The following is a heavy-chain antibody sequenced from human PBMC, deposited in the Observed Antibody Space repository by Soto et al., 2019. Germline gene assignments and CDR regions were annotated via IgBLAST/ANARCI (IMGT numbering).Heavy chain of an antibody. J-gene: IGHJ6*02. V-gene: IGHV4-59*01. CDR3: ARGVRIAAAGIGLYYYYGMDV. CDR1: GGSISSYY. Sequence: SETLSLTCTVSGGSISSYYWSWIRQPPGKGLEWIGYIYYSGSTNYNPSLKSRVTISVDTSKNQFSLKLSSVTAADTAVYYCARGVRIAAAGIGLYYYYGMDVWGQGTTVTVSS. CDR2: IYYSGST. D-gene: IGHD6-13*01.